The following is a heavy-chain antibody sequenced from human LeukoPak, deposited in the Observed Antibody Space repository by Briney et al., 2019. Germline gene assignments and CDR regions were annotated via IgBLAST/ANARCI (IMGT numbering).Heavy chain of an antibody. Sequence: ASVKVSCKASGYTFAGYYMHWVRQAPGQGLEWMGWINPNSGGTNYAQKFQGRVTMTRGTSISTAHMELSRLRSDDTAVYYCARARQQLVMNWFDPWGQGTLVTVSS. D-gene: IGHD6-13*01. CDR1: GYTFAGYY. CDR3: ARARQQLVMNWFDP. J-gene: IGHJ5*02. CDR2: INPNSGGT. V-gene: IGHV1-2*02.